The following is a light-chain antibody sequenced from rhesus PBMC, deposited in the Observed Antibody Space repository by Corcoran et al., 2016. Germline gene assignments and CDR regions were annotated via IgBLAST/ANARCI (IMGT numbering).Light chain of an antibody. CDR1: ENVYNY. J-gene: IGKJ2*01. Sequence: DIQMTQSPSSLSASVGDRVTITCRASENVYNYLNWYQQKPGKAPRPLIYKASILQSGVPSRFSGSGSRTDYTFTISSLQPEDVATYYCQHGYGAPYSFGQGTKVEIK. V-gene: IGKV1-74*01. CDR2: KAS. CDR3: QHGYGAPYS.